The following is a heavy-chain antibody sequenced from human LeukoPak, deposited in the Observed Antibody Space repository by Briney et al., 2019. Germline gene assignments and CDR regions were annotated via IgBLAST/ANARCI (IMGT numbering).Heavy chain of an antibody. Sequence: GGSLRLSCEASGFTFSSYAMSWVRQAPGEGLEWVSVISGSGATTYYADSVKGRFTISRDNSKNTLFLQMNSLRAEDTAFYYCAKDSLRKSIVGTTTRGFNDYWGQGTLVTVSS. CDR3: AKDSLRKSIVGTTTRGFNDY. J-gene: IGHJ4*02. CDR1: GFTFSSYA. V-gene: IGHV3-23*01. D-gene: IGHD1-26*01. CDR2: ISGSGATT.